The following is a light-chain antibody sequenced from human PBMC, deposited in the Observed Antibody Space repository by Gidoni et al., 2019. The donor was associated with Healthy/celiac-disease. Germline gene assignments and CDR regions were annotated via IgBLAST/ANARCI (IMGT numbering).Light chain of an antibody. Sequence: QSALTQPASVSGSPGQSITISCTGTSSDVGSYNLVSWYQQHPGKAPKLMIYEVSKRPSGVSNHFSGSKSGNTASLTISGLQAEDEADYYCCSYAGSHVVFGGGTKLTVL. CDR1: SSDVGSYNL. V-gene: IGLV2-23*02. CDR2: EVS. J-gene: IGLJ2*01. CDR3: CSYAGSHVV.